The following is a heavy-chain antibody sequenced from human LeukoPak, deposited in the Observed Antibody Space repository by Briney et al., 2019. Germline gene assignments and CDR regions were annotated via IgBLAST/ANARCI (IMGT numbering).Heavy chain of an antibody. CDR3: ARHRAYSSSSPFDY. Sequence: PETLSLTCSVSGGSISSLYWSWIRQPPGKGLEWIGYIYYTGSTNYNPSLKSRVTMFVDMSKNQFSLRLSSVTAADTAVYYCARHRAYSSSSPFDYWGQGTLVTVSS. J-gene: IGHJ4*02. CDR1: GGSISSLY. V-gene: IGHV4-59*08. D-gene: IGHD6-6*01. CDR2: IYYTGST.